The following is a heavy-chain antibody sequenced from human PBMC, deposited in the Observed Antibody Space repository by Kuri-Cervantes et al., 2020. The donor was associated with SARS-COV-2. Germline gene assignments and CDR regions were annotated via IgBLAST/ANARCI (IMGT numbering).Heavy chain of an antibody. J-gene: IGHJ5*02. Sequence: SETLSLTCTVSGGSNSSYYWSWNRQPAGKGLEWIGRIYTIGRTNYNPSLKSRVTMSVDTSKTQFSLKLSSVTAADAAVYYCARVLRYYDSSGYLGSFDPWGQGTLVTVSS. V-gene: IGHV4-4*07. CDR1: GGSNSSYY. CDR3: ARVLRYYDSSGYLGSFDP. CDR2: IYTIGRT. D-gene: IGHD3-22*01.